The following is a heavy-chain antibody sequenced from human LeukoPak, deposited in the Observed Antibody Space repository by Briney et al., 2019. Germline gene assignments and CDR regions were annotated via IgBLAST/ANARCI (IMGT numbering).Heavy chain of an antibody. V-gene: IGHV1-18*01. D-gene: IGHD6-19*01. CDR1: GYTFTSYG. J-gene: IGHJ4*02. Sequence: ASVKVSCKASGYTFTSYGISWVRQAPGQGLEWMGWISAYNGNTNYAQKLQGRVTMTTDTSTSTAYMELRSLRSEDTAVYYCARVYSSGWCFDYWGQGTLVTVSS. CDR2: ISAYNGNT. CDR3: ARVYSSGWCFDY.